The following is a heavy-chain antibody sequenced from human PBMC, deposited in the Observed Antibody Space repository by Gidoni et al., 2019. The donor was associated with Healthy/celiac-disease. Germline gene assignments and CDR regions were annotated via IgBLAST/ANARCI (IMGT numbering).Heavy chain of an antibody. D-gene: IGHD3-22*01. CDR2: IIPICGTA. V-gene: IGHV1-69*06. Sequence: QVQLVQSGAEVKKPGSSVKVSCKASGGTFSSYAISWVRQAPGQGLEWMGGIIPICGTANYAQKFQGRVTITADKSTSTAYMELSSLRSEDTAVYYCARGSPRYYDSSGYRNQEFFDAFDIWGQGTMVTVSS. CDR3: ARGSPRYYDSSGYRNQEFFDAFDI. CDR1: GGTFSSYA. J-gene: IGHJ3*02.